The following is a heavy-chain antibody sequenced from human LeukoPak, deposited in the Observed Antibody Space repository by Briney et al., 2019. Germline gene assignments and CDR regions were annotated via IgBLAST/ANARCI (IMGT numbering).Heavy chain of an antibody. Sequence: GGSLRLSCAAPGFTFSSYAMSWVRQAPGKGLEWVSAISGSGGSTYYADSVKGRFTISRDNSKNTLYLQMNSLRAEDTAVYYCAKDRSGITIFGVAHPPDYWGQGTLVTVSS. V-gene: IGHV3-23*01. J-gene: IGHJ4*02. CDR1: GFTFSSYA. D-gene: IGHD3-3*01. CDR2: ISGSGGST. CDR3: AKDRSGITIFGVAHPPDY.